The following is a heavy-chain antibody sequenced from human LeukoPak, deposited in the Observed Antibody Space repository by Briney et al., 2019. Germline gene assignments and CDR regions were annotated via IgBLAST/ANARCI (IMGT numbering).Heavy chain of an antibody. CDR2: IYYSGST. Sequence: SETLSLTCSVSDDSITMYYWSWIRQPPGKGLEWIGYIYYSGSTNYNPSLKSRVTISVDTSKNQFSLKLSSVTAADTAVYYCARFIVGGADWFDPWGQGTLVTVSS. J-gene: IGHJ5*02. CDR3: ARFIVGGADWFDP. CDR1: DDSITMYY. V-gene: IGHV4-59*01. D-gene: IGHD1-26*01.